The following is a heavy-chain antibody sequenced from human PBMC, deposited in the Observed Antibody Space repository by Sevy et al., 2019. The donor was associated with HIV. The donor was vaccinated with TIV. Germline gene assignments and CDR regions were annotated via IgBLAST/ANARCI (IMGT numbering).Heavy chain of an antibody. V-gene: IGHV3-33*01. CDR3: ARDLDFSDHGDYGPAFMPDF. J-gene: IGHJ4*01. Sequence: GGSLRLSCAASGFTFSSFGMHWVRQAPGKGLEWLAVIWFDGSNTYYADSVRGRFTISRDIAKNTLHLQMNSLRAEDTAVYYCARDLDFSDHGDYGPAFMPDFWGHGTLVTVSS. CDR2: IWFDGSNT. CDR1: GFTFSSFG. D-gene: IGHD4-17*01.